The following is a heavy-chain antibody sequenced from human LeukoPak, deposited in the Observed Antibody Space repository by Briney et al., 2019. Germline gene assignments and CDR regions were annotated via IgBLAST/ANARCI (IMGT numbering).Heavy chain of an antibody. D-gene: IGHD6-19*01. Sequence: SETLSLTCTVSGGSISSYYWSWIRQPPGKGLEYIGYINYSGSTDYNPSLRSRATISVDTSKNQLSLPMTSVTAADTAVYYCAKATQWLAFDYWGRGTLVTVSS. J-gene: IGHJ4*02. CDR1: GGSISSYY. CDR3: AKATQWLAFDY. CDR2: INYSGST. V-gene: IGHV4-59*01.